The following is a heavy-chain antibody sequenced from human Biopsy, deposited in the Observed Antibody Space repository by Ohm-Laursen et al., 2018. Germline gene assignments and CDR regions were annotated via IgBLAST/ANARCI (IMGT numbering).Heavy chain of an antibody. V-gene: IGHV3-23*01. CDR2: ISSSGNST. J-gene: IGHJ2*01. CDR3: AKDRRTMRIWYFDL. D-gene: IGHD4/OR15-4a*01. Sequence: SLRLSCAASRFTFATYGMSWVRQAPGKGLEWVSGISSSGNSTYYAGSVKGRFTISRDNSKNTLYLQLNSLRVDDTAVYYCAKDRRTMRIWYFDLWGRGTLVTVSS. CDR1: RFTFATYG.